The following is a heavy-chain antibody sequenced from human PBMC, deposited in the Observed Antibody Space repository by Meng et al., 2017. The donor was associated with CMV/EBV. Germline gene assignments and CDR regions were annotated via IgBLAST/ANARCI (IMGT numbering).Heavy chain of an antibody. J-gene: IGHJ5*02. V-gene: IGHV3-11*01. CDR1: GFAFSDYY. Sequence: GESLKISCAASGFAFSDYYMSWIRQAPGKGLEWVSYISSSGSTIYYADSVKGRLTISRDNAKNSLYLQMNSLRAEDTAVYYCARARVPAAIGAINWFDPWGQGTLVTVSS. D-gene: IGHD2-2*01. CDR3: ARARVPAAIGAINWFDP. CDR2: ISSSGSTI.